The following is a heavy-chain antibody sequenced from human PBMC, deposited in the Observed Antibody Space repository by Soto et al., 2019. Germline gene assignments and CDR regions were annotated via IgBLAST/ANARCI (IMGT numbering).Heavy chain of an antibody. D-gene: IGHD3-10*01. CDR1: GFTFSSYG. CDR2: IWYDGSNK. Sequence: GESLKISCAASGFTFSSYGMHWVRQAPGKGLEWVAVIWYDGSNKYYADSVKGRFTISRDNSKNTLYLQMNSLRAEDTAVYYCARDGVDYYGSGSYPYYYMDVWGKGTTVTVSS. J-gene: IGHJ6*03. V-gene: IGHV3-33*08. CDR3: ARDGVDYYGSGSYPYYYMDV.